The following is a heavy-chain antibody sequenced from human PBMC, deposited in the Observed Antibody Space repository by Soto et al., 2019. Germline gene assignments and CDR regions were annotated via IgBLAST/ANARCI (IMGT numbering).Heavy chain of an antibody. D-gene: IGHD2-21*01. CDR1: GFTLSSYS. Sequence: GXLMLSWSSSGFTLSSYSMNWVRRAPGKGLEWVSSISSSSSYIYYADSVKGRFTISRDNAKNSLYLQMNSLRAEDTAVYYCARDEYRLGYCGGECWAFDIWGQGTMVTV. V-gene: IGHV3-21*01. CDR3: ARDEYRLGYCGGECWAFDI. J-gene: IGHJ3*02. CDR2: ISSSSSYI.